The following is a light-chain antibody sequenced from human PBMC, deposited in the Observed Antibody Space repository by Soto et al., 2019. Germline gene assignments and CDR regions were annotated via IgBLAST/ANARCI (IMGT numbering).Light chain of an antibody. CDR1: QSVSGDY. CDR3: QQRSNWPPVT. J-gene: IGKJ5*01. Sequence: EIVLTQSPGTLSLSPGERATLSCRASQSVSGDYLAWYQQKPGQAPRLLILGASTRATGIPARFSGSGSGTDFTLTISSLEPEDFAVYYCQQRSNWPPVTFGQGTRLEIK. V-gene: IGKV3-11*01. CDR2: GAS.